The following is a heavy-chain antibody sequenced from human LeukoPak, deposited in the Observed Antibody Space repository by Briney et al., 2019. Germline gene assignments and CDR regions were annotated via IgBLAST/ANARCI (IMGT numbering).Heavy chain of an antibody. CDR1: GFTFSNAW. Sequence: GGSLRLSCAASGFTFSNAWMNWVRQAPGKGLEWVGRIKSKTDGGTTDYAAPVKGRFTISRDDSKNTLYLQMNSLKTEDTAVYYCARTPYYYGSGSYYSPGPFDYWGQGTLVTVSS. CDR3: ARTPYYYGSGSYYSPGPFDY. CDR2: IKSKTDGGTT. D-gene: IGHD3-10*01. J-gene: IGHJ4*02. V-gene: IGHV3-15*07.